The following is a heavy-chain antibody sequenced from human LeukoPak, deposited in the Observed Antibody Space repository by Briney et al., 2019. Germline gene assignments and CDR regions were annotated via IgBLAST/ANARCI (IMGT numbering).Heavy chain of an antibody. J-gene: IGHJ4*02. V-gene: IGHV3-53*01. CDR1: GFTVSTYY. CDR2: LYSGGAT. D-gene: IGHD4-17*01. Sequence: GGSLRLSCAAPGFTVSTYYMSWVRQTPGKGLQWVSVLYSGGATWYADSVEGRFTVSRDNSKNTLYLQMNSLRVEDTAVYYCARGTTVKDFDYWGQGTLVTVSS. CDR3: ARGTTVKDFDY.